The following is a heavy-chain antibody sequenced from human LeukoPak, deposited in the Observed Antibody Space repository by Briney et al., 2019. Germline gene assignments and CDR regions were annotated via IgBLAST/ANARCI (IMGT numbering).Heavy chain of an antibody. Sequence: GESLQISCKGSGYNFPSNWIGWARQMPGKGLEWMGIIYPGDSDTRYSPSFQGQVTISADKSISTAYLHWSSLKASDTAIYYCATYAGSSSKYFQNWGQGTLVTVSS. J-gene: IGHJ1*01. CDR3: ATYAGSSSKYFQN. D-gene: IGHD3-10*01. V-gene: IGHV5-51*01. CDR1: GYNFPSNW. CDR2: IYPGDSDT.